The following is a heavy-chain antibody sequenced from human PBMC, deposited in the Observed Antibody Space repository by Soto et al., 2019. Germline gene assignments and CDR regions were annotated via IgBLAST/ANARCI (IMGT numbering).Heavy chain of an antibody. J-gene: IGHJ3*02. CDR2: ISAYTGNT. CDR1: GYTFTSYG. D-gene: IGHD6-6*01. Sequence: ASVKVSCKASGYTFTSYGISWVGPAPGQGLEWMGCISAYTGNTNSAQKLQGRVTMPIDTSTSTAYMELRSLRSDDTAVYYCARDLGYSSSYGDVLAFDIWGQGTMVTVSS. V-gene: IGHV1-18*01. CDR3: ARDLGYSSSYGDVLAFDI.